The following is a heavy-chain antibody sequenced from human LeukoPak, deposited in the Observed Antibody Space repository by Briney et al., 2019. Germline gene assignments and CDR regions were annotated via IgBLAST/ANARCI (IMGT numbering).Heavy chain of an antibody. CDR3: ARDGDYGTGSYYRGCIDS. Sequence: ASVKVSRKTSGYSCTAFYIHWVRQAPGQGLEWMGWIHPRRGDTNYAQKFQGRVTMTRDTSISSAYLDLSSLRSDDTAVYYCARDGDYGTGSYYRGCIDSRGQGTPVTVSP. V-gene: IGHV1-2*02. J-gene: IGHJ4*02. D-gene: IGHD3-10*01. CDR2: IHPRRGDT. CDR1: GYSCTAFY.